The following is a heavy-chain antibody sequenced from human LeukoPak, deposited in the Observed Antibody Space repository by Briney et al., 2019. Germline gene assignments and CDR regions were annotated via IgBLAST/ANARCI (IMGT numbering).Heavy chain of an antibody. Sequence: SETLSLTCAVYGGSFSGYYWSWIRQPPGKGLEWIAYIHSSGSTNYNPSLKSRVIISVDTSRSQLSLKLSSVTAADTAVYYCARIEGDNSLDYWGQGTLVTVSS. V-gene: IGHV4-59*01. CDR2: IHSSGST. D-gene: IGHD3-16*01. J-gene: IGHJ4*02. CDR1: GGSFSGYY. CDR3: ARIEGDNSLDY.